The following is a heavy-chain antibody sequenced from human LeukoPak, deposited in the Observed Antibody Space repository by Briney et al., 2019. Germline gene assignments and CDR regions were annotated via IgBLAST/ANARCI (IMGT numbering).Heavy chain of an antibody. CDR1: GFTFDDYA. CDR3: AKDTGPDIVVVPAAKKYGYYYGMDV. CDR2: IGWNSGSI. V-gene: IGHV3-9*01. D-gene: IGHD2-2*01. J-gene: IGHJ6*02. Sequence: VWPGGSLRLSCAASGFTFDDYAMHWVRQAPGKALGWASGIGWNSGSIGYADSVKGRFTISRDNAKNSLYLQMNSLRAEDTALYYCAKDTGPDIVVVPAAKKYGYYYGMDVWGQGTTVTVSS.